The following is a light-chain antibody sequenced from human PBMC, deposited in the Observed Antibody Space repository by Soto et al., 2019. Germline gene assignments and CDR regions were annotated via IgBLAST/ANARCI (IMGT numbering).Light chain of an antibody. CDR1: NSDVGIYNL. CDR3: CSYTSNTVV. Sequence: QSALTQPASVSGSPGQSITVSCTGINSDVGIYNLVSWYQHHPGKAPKLVIYEGTKRPSGVSSRFSGSKSGNTASLTISGLQAEDEGDYYCCSYTSNTVVFGGGTQLTVL. J-gene: IGLJ2*01. V-gene: IGLV2-23*01. CDR2: EGT.